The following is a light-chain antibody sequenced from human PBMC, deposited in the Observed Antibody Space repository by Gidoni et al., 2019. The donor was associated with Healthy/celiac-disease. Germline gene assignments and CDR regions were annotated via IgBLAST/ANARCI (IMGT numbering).Light chain of an antibody. J-gene: IGKJ4*01. Sequence: DIQMNPSPSSLSASVGDRVTITCQASQDISNYLNWYQQKAGKAPKLLIYDASNLETGVPTRFSGSGSGTDFTFTISSLQPEDIAKYYCQQYDNLPLTFGGGTKVEIK. CDR2: DAS. CDR3: QQYDNLPLT. CDR1: QDISNY. V-gene: IGKV1-33*01.